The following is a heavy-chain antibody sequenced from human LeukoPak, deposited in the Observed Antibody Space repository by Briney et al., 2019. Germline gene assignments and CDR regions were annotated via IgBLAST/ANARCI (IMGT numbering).Heavy chain of an antibody. CDR1: GFTFSSYA. V-gene: IGHV3-30-3*01. CDR2: ISYDGSNK. Sequence: PGRSLRLSSAASGFTFSSYAMHWVRQAPGKGLEWVAVISYDGSNKYYADYVKGRFTISRDNSKKTLYLQMNSLRAEDTAVYYCAREFYYYDSSGYWGQGTLVTVSS. D-gene: IGHD3-22*01. CDR3: AREFYYYDSSGY. J-gene: IGHJ4*02.